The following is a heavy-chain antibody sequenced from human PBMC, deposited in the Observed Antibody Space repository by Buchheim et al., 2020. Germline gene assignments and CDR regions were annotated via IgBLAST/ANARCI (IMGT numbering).Heavy chain of an antibody. Sequence: QVHLVQSGAEVRKPGSSVAVSCKASGGTLNTYAISWVRQAPGQGLEWMGGITPLSGTANYAQKFQGRVTITADESTSTAYMELSSLRSEDTAVYYCAREGRTDQLQQTTKPPDYYYYMDVWGKGTT. V-gene: IGHV1-69*01. D-gene: IGHD2-2*01. CDR2: ITPLSGTA. CDR3: AREGRTDQLQQTTKPPDYYYYMDV. CDR1: GGTLNTYA. J-gene: IGHJ6*03.